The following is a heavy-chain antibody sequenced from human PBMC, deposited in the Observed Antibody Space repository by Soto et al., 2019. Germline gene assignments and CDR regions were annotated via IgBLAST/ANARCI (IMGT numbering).Heavy chain of an antibody. J-gene: IGHJ4*02. CDR2: ISYDGSNK. CDR1: GFTFSSYA. CDR3: ARDSDAAGLDY. D-gene: IGHD6-13*01. Sequence: QVQLVESGGGVVQPGRSLRLSCAASGFTFSSYAMHWVRQAPGKGLEWVAVISYDGSNKYYADSVKGRFTISRDNSKNTLHLQMNSLRAEDTAVYYCARDSDAAGLDYWGQGTLVTVSS. V-gene: IGHV3-30-3*01.